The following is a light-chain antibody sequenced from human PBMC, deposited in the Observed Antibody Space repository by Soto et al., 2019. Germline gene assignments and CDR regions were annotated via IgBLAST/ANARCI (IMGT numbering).Light chain of an antibody. CDR2: DAS. J-gene: IGKJ1*01. CDR1: QSVTSSY. Sequence: EIVLTQSPGTLPVSPGERATLSCRASQSVTSSYLSWYQQKPGQAPRLLIYDASSRAAGIPDRFSGSGSGTDFTLTISRLEVEDFAVYYCQQYGTLPRTFGQGTKVEIK. V-gene: IGKV3-20*01. CDR3: QQYGTLPRT.